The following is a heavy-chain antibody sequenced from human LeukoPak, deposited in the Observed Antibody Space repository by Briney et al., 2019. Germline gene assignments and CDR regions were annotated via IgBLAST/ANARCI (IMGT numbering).Heavy chain of an antibody. Sequence: PGGSLRLSCVGSGFTFRSHAMSWVRQAPGKGLEWVSAISGSGGSTYYADSVKGRFTISRDNSKNTLYLQMNSLRAEDTAVYYCGTSPVTPDYYYYGMDVWGQGTTVTVSS. D-gene: IGHD4-11*01. V-gene: IGHV3-23*01. CDR1: GFTFRSHA. CDR2: ISGSGGST. J-gene: IGHJ6*02. CDR3: GTSPVTPDYYYYGMDV.